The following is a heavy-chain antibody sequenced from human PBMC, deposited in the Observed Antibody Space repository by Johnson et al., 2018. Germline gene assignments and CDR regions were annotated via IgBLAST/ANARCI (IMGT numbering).Heavy chain of an antibody. CDR1: GGSISSYY. CDR2: IFHSGST. J-gene: IGHJ6*03. V-gene: IGHV4-59*01. D-gene: IGHD3-10*01. CDR3: AGADRGYYYYYMDV. Sequence: QVQLVETGPGLVKPSETLSLTCTVSGGSISSYYWSWIRQPPGKGLEWIGYIFHSGSTNYNPSLKSRVTMSVDTSKNQFSLRLSSVTAADTAVYYCAGADRGYYYYYMDVWGKGTTVTVSS.